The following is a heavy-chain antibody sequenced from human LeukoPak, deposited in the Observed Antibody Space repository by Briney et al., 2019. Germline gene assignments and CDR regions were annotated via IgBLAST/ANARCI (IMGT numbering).Heavy chain of an antibody. J-gene: IGHJ5*02. V-gene: IGHV4-34*01. CDR3: ARDAARYCSGGSCYYGKWFDP. Sequence: PSETLSLTCAVYGGSFSGYYWSWIRQPPGKGLEWIGEINHSGSTYYNVSLKSRVTISVDTSKNQFSLKLSSVTAADTAVYYCARDAARYCSGGSCYYGKWFDPWGQGTLVTVSS. CDR1: GGSFSGYY. D-gene: IGHD2-15*01. CDR2: INHSGST.